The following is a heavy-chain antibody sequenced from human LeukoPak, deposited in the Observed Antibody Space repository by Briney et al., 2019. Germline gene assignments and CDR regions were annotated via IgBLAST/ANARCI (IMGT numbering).Heavy chain of an antibody. CDR3: AREGVGASQAYFDY. V-gene: IGHV4-38-2*02. CDR2: IYHSGST. CDR1: GYSISSGYY. D-gene: IGHD1-26*01. J-gene: IGHJ4*02. Sequence: PSETLSLTCTVSGYSISSGYYWGWIRQPPGKGLEWIGSIYHSGSTYYNPSLKSRVTISVDTSKNQFSLKLSSVTAADTAVYYCAREGVGASQAYFDYWGQGTLVTVSS.